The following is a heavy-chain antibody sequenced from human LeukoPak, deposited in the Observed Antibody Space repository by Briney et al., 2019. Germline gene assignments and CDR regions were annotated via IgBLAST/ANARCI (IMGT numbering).Heavy chain of an antibody. Sequence: PSETLSLTCAVSDDSFSSHYWTWIRQPPGKGLEWIGEINHSGSTNYNPSLKSRVTISVDTSKNQFSLKLSSVTAADTAVYYCARVGRPYLIWSGYDDWGQGTLVTVSS. CDR2: INHSGST. CDR1: DDSFSSHY. J-gene: IGHJ4*02. D-gene: IGHD3-3*01. V-gene: IGHV4-34*01. CDR3: ARVGRPYLIWSGYDD.